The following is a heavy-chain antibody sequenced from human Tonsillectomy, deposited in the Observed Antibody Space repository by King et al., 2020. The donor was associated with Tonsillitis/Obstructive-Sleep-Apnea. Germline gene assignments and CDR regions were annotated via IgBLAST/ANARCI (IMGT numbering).Heavy chain of an antibody. V-gene: IGHV1-24*01. CDR2: FDPEDGET. D-gene: IGHD6-13*01. CDR1: GYTLTELS. J-gene: IGHJ6*03. Sequence: VQLVQSGAEVKKPGASVKVSCKVSGYTLTELSMHWVRQAHGKGLEWMVGFDPEDGETIYAQKFQGRVTMTEDTSTDTAYMELSSLRSEDTAVYYCATLAAAGTGSNYMDVWGKGTTVTVSS. CDR3: ATLAAAGTGSNYMDV.